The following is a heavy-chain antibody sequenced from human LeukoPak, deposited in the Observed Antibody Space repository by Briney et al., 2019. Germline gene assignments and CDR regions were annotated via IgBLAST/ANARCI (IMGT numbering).Heavy chain of an antibody. CDR1: GGSISSSSYY. V-gene: IGHV4-39*07. Sequence: SETLSLTCTVSGGSISSSSYYWGWIRQPPGKGLEWIGSIYYSGSTYYNPSLKSRVTISVDTSKNQFSLKLSSVTAADTAVYYCARALRSSTPYFDYWGQGTLVTVSS. J-gene: IGHJ4*02. D-gene: IGHD3-10*01. CDR3: ARALRSSTPYFDY. CDR2: IYYSGST.